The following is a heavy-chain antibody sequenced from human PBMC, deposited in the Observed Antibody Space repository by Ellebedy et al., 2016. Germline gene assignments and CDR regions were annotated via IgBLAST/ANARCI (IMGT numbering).Heavy chain of an antibody. J-gene: IGHJ5*02. D-gene: IGHD3-22*01. V-gene: IGHV4-4*07. Sequence: SETLSLXXTVSGGSISSYCWSWIRQPAGKGLEWIGRIYTSGSTNYNPSLKSRVTMSVDTSKNQFSLKLSSVTAADTAVYYCAREGNYYGWFDPWGQGTLVTVSS. CDR1: GGSISSYC. CDR3: AREGNYYGWFDP. CDR2: IYTSGST.